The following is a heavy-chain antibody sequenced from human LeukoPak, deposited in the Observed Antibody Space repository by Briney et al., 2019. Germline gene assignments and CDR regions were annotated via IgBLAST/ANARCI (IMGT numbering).Heavy chain of an antibody. CDR3: ARGRCVGSTNCYYFDS. CDR1: GYTFTTYD. D-gene: IGHD2-2*01. Sequence: GASVKVSCKASGYTFTTYDINWVRQATGQGLEWMGWMNPNSGNTGYAQKFQGRVTITRDTSASTAYMELSSLRSEDTAVYYCARGRCVGSTNCYYFDSWGQGTLVTVSS. CDR2: MNPNSGNT. J-gene: IGHJ4*02. V-gene: IGHV1-8*01.